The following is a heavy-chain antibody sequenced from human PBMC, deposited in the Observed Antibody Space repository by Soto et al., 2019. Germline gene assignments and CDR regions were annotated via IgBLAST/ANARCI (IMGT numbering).Heavy chain of an antibody. CDR3: ARGEWFDP. CDR2: MNPNSGTT. Sequence: QVQLVQSGAEEKKPGASVKVSCKASGDPFTTYEINWVRQATGQGLEWMGWMNPNSGTTGYAQKFQGRLTLTRDTSISTAYMELSALRSDDTAVYYCARGEWFDPWGQGTLVTVSS. J-gene: IGHJ5*02. V-gene: IGHV1-8*01. CDR1: GDPFTTYE.